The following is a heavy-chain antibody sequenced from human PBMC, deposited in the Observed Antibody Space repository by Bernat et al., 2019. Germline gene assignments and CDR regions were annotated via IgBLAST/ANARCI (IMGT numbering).Heavy chain of an antibody. CDR3: ARYFDFWSGYPLFDY. CDR1: GFTFSSYW. CDR2: IKKDGSEK. J-gene: IGHJ4*02. Sequence: EVQLVESGGGLVQPGGSLRLSCVASGFTFSSYWMSWVRQAPGKGLEWVANIKKDGSEKYYVDSLKGRFTISRDNAKNSLDLQMNTLRAEDTAVYYCARYFDFWSGYPLFDYWGQGTLVIVSS. V-gene: IGHV3-7*03. D-gene: IGHD3-3*01.